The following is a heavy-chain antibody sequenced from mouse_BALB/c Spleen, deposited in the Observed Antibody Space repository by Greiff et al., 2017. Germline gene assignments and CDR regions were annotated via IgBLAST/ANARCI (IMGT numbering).Heavy chain of an antibody. J-gene: IGHJ3*01. Sequence: EVQGVESGGGLVKPGGSLKLSCAASGFTFSSYAMSWVRQSPEKRLEWVAEISSGGSYTYYPDTVTGRFTISRDNAKNTLYLEMSSLRSEDTAMYYCARVYYGSSSAWFAYWGQGTLVTVSA. V-gene: IGHV5-9-4*01. CDR1: GFTFSSYA. CDR2: ISSGGSYT. D-gene: IGHD1-1*01. CDR3: ARVYYGSSSAWFAY.